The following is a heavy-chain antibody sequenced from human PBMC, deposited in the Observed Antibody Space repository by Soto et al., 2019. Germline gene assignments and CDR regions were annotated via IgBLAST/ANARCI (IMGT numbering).Heavy chain of an antibody. CDR3: ARGSGYCSGGSCYYYYYGMDV. D-gene: IGHD2-15*01. J-gene: IGHJ6*02. CDR2: INHSGST. CDR1: GGSFSGYY. Sequence: QVQLQQWGAGLLKPSETLSLTCAVYGGSFSGYYWSWIRQPPGKGLEWIGEINHSGSTNYNPYRKRRVTISVDTSKNQFSRKLSAGTAADTAVYYCARGSGYCSGGSCYYYYYGMDVWGQGTTVTVSS. V-gene: IGHV4-34*01.